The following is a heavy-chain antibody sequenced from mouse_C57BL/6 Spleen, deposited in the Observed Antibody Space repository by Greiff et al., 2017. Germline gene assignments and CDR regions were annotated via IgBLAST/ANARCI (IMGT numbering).Heavy chain of an antibody. V-gene: IGHV1-80*01. D-gene: IGHD2-12*01. J-gene: IGHJ3*01. CDR3: ARSRHDGFAY. Sequence: VKLVESGAELVKPGASVKISCKASGYAFSSYWMNWVKQRPGKGLEWIGQIYPGDGDTNYNGKFKGKATLTADKSSSTAYMQLSSLTSEDSAVYFCARSRHDGFAYWGQGTLVTVSA. CDR2: IYPGDGDT. CDR1: GYAFSSYW.